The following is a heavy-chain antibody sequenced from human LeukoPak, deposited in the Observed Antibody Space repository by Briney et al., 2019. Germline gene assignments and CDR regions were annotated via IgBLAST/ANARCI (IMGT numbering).Heavy chain of an antibody. CDR1: GFTLSTYA. D-gene: IGHD2-15*01. Sequence: GGSLRLSCAASGFTLSTYAINWVRQAPGKGLEWVSGVSGSGGTTYYADSVKGRFTISRDNSKNTLYLQMNSLRVEDTAVYYCAKDPYRVVVATGNYLDPWGQGTLVTVSS. J-gene: IGHJ5*02. CDR2: VSGSGGTT. V-gene: IGHV3-23*01. CDR3: AKDPYRVVVATGNYLDP.